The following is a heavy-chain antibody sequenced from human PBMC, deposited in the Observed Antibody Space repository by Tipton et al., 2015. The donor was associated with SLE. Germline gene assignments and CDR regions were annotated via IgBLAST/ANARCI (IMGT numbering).Heavy chain of an antibody. D-gene: IGHD5-18*01. Sequence: LRLSCTVSGGSISSGGYSWSWIRQPPGKGLEWIGSIYYSGSTYYNPSLKSRVTISVDTSKNQFSLKLSSVTAADTAVYYCARTASYVRFFDYWGQGTLVTVSS. V-gene: IGHV4-39*07. CDR2: IYYSGST. J-gene: IGHJ4*02. CDR1: GGSISSGGYS. CDR3: ARTASYVRFFDY.